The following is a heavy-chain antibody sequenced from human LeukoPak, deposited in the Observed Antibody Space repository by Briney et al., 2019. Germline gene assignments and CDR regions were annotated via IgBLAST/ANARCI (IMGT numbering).Heavy chain of an antibody. J-gene: IGHJ6*02. D-gene: IGHD6-19*01. CDR2: ISSSSSYI. CDR3: ARDRGQWLVEAYGMDV. V-gene: IGHV3-21*01. CDR1: GFTFSSYS. Sequence: GGSLRLSCAASGFTFSSYSMNWVRQAPGKGLEWVSSISSSSSYIYYADSVKGRFTISRDNSKNTLYLQMNSLRAEDTAVYYCARDRGQWLVEAYGMDVWGQGTTVTVSS.